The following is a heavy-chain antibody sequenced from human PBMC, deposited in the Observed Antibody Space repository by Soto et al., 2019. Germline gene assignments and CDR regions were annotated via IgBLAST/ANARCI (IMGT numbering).Heavy chain of an antibody. D-gene: IGHD6-25*01. CDR2: ISGSGGST. Sequence: GGSLRLSCAASGFTFSSYAMNWVRQAPGKGLEWVSAISGSGGSTYYADSVKGRFTISRDNSKNTLYLQMNSLRAEDTAVYYCAKDSLAAAGKRGPSWFDPWGQGTLVTVSS. J-gene: IGHJ5*02. CDR3: AKDSLAAAGKRGPSWFDP. CDR1: GFTFSSYA. V-gene: IGHV3-23*01.